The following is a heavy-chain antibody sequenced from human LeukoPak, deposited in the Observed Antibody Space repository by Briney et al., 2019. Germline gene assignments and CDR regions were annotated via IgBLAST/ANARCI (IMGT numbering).Heavy chain of an antibody. V-gene: IGHV4-39*01. CDR3: ARNASDSGTSYFDY. Sequence: PSETLSLTCTVSVGSISSGTYYWGWVRQPPGKGLEWIGVIYYIGSTSYNPSLKSRVTISVDTSKNQFSLKLDSVTAADTAVYYCARNASDSGTSYFDYWGQGTLVTVSS. CDR1: VGSISSGTYY. D-gene: IGHD1-26*01. J-gene: IGHJ4*02. CDR2: IYYIGST.